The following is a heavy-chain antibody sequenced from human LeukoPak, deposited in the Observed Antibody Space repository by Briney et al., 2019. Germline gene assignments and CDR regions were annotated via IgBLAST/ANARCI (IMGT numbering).Heavy chain of an antibody. CDR3: ARGAYYYDSSGYQARSPELYFDY. D-gene: IGHD3-22*01. Sequence: ASVKVSCKASGYTFTNYGISWVRQAPGQGLEWMGWINTNTGNPTYAQGFTGRFVFSLDTSVSTAYLQISSLKAEDTAVYYCARGAYYYDSSGYQARSPELYFDYWGQGTLVTVSS. CDR2: INTNTGNP. V-gene: IGHV7-4-1*02. CDR1: GYTFTNYG. J-gene: IGHJ4*02.